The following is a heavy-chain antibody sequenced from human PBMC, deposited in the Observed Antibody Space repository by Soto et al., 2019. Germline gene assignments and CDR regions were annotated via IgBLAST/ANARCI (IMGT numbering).Heavy chain of an antibody. Sequence: HRGGSLRLSCAASGFTFSSYAMSWVRQAPGKGLEWVSAISGSGGSTYYADSVKGRFTISRDNSKNTLYLQMNSLRAEDTAVYYCAKGENRYSSSGALGYWGQGTLVTVSS. V-gene: IGHV3-23*01. CDR2: ISGSGGST. CDR1: GFTFSSYA. D-gene: IGHD6-6*01. CDR3: AKGENRYSSSGALGY. J-gene: IGHJ4*02.